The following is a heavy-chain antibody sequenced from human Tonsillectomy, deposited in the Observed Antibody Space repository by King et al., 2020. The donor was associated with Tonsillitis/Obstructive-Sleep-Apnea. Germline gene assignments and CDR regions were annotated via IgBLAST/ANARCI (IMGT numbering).Heavy chain of an antibody. Sequence: VQLQESGPGLVKPSETLSLTCTVSGGSVSSGSYYWSWIRQPPGKGLEWIGYIYYSGSTNYNPSLKSRVTISVDTSKNQFPLKLSSVTAADTAVYYCAGDRRITIFGVAQFDPWGQGTLVTVSS. CDR3: AGDRRITIFGVAQFDP. D-gene: IGHD3-3*01. CDR1: GGSVSSGSYY. CDR2: IYYSGST. V-gene: IGHV4-61*01. J-gene: IGHJ5*02.